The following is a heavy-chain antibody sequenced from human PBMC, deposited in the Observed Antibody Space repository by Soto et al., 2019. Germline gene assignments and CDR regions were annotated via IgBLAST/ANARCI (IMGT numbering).Heavy chain of an antibody. CDR1: GGSISTYS. Sequence: SETLSLTCTVSGGSISTYSWNWIRQPPGKRLEWIGYIYTSGSTNYNPSLKSRVTISVDTSKNQFSLKLSSVTAADTAVYYCARHPDCIRTSCFFDYWGQGTLVTAPQ. V-gene: IGHV4-59*08. J-gene: IGHJ4*02. D-gene: IGHD2-2*01. CDR3: ARHPDCIRTSCFFDY. CDR2: IYTSGST.